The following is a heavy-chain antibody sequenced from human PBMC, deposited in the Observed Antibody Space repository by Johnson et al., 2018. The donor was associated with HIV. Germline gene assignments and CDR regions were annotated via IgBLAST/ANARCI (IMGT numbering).Heavy chain of an antibody. Sequence: QVQLVESGGGVVQPGGSLRLSCIASGFTLSDHALHWVRQAPGKGLEWVAVMSSDGSNKYYADSVQGRFTISRDNSKNTLYLQMNSLRAEDTAVYYCAKAFPYCTGGSCYPHRSPHDAFDIWGQGTMVTVSS. CDR2: MSSDGSNK. J-gene: IGHJ3*02. D-gene: IGHD2-15*01. V-gene: IGHV3-30-3*02. CDR1: GFTLSDHA. CDR3: AKAFPYCTGGSCYPHRSPHDAFDI.